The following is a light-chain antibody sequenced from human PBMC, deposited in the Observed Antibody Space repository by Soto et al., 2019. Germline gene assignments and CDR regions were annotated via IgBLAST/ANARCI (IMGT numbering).Light chain of an antibody. CDR1: QSVSSRS. CDR3: QQYGSSPVT. J-gene: IGKJ1*01. Sequence: EIVLTQSPATLSLSPGERATLSCRASQSVSSRSLAWYQQKPGQAPRLLIYGASTRATGIPDRFSGSGSGKDFTLTISRLEPEDFAVYFCQQYGSSPVTFGQGTKVDIK. CDR2: GAS. V-gene: IGKV3-20*01.